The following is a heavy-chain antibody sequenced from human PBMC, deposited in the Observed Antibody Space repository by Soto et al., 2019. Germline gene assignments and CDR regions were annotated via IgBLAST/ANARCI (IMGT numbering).Heavy chain of an antibody. CDR3: ARGRDYYYYMDV. Sequence: SETLSLTCTVSGGSISSYYWSWIRQPPGKGLEWIGYTYYSGSTNYNPSLKSRVTISVDTSKNQFSLKLSSVTAADTAVYYCARGRDYYYYMDVWGKGTTVTVS. J-gene: IGHJ6*03. CDR2: TYYSGST. CDR1: GGSISSYY. V-gene: IGHV4-59*01.